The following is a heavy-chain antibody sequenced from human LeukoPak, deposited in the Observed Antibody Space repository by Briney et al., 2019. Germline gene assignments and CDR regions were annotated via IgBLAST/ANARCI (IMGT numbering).Heavy chain of an antibody. CDR3: ARVRTYYEDSSGYYLDY. CDR2: IYYGGST. Sequence: SGTLSLTCTVSGGTIRSSSYYWGWLRQPPGKGGVGIGSIYYGGSTYYNPSLKSRVTVSVDTSKNQFSLKLNSVTAADTAVYYCARVRTYYEDSSGYYLDYWGQGTLVTVSS. CDR1: GGTIRSSSYY. V-gene: IGHV4-39*07. J-gene: IGHJ4*02. D-gene: IGHD3-22*01.